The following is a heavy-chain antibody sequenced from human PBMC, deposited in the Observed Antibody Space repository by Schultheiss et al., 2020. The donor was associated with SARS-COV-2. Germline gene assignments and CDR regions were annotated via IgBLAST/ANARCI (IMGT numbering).Heavy chain of an antibody. CDR3: VRDRGTDILPGEY. CDR2: INSDGSST. J-gene: IGHJ4*02. V-gene: IGHV3-74*01. D-gene: IGHD5-18*01. CDR1: GFTFSSYW. Sequence: GGSLRLSCAASGFTFSSYWMHWVRQAPGKGLLWVSRINSDGSSTRYADSVKGRFAISRDNAKNTLYLQMNSLRAEDTAVYYCVRDRGTDILPGEYWGQGTLVTVSS.